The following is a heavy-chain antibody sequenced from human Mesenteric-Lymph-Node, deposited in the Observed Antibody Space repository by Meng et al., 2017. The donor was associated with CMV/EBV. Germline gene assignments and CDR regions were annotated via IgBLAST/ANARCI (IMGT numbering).Heavy chain of an antibody. CDR3: ARGSWSGYDEHFDY. J-gene: IGHJ4*02. CDR2: IWYDGSNK. D-gene: IGHD5-12*01. V-gene: IGHV3-33*01. Sequence: GESLKISCVASASTFSSYGMHWVRQAPGKGLEWVAFIWYDGSNKNYADSVKGRFTISRDNSKNTLYLQMNSLRAEDTAVYYCARGSWSGYDEHFDYWGQGTLVTVSS. CDR1: ASTFSSYG.